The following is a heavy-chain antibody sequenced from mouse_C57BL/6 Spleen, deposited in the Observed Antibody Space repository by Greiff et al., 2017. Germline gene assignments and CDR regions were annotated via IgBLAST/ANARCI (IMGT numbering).Heavy chain of an antibody. J-gene: IGHJ1*03. CDR3: AIPYYYGSSSRYFDV. Sequence: EVMLVESGGGLVKPGGSLKLSCAASGFTFSSYTMSWVRQTPEKRLEWVATISGGGGNTYYPDSVKGRFTISRDNAKNTLYLQMSSLRSEDTALYYCAIPYYYGSSSRYFDVWGTGTTVTVSS. CDR2: ISGGGGNT. D-gene: IGHD1-1*01. V-gene: IGHV5-9*01. CDR1: GFTFSSYT.